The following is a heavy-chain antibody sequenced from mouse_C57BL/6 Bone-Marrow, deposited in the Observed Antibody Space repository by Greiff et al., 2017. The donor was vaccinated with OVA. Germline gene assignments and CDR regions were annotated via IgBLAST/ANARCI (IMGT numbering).Heavy chain of an antibody. CDR2: INPNNGGT. Sequence: EVQLQQSGPELVKPGASVKIPCKASGYTFTDYNMDWVKQSHGKSLEWIGDINPNNGGTIYNQKFKGKATLTVDKSSSTAYMELRSMTSEDTAVYYCARNKHNDEGARGYWAEGTSATDSS. V-gene: IGHV1-18*01. J-gene: IGHJ4*01. CDR1: GYTFTDYN. CDR3: ARNKHNDEGARGY. D-gene: IGHD3-3*01.